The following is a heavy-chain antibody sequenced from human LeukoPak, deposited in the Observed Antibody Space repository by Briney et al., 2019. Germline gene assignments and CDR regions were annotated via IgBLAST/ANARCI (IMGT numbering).Heavy chain of an antibody. CDR1: GYSFTSYW. D-gene: IGHD6-13*01. V-gene: IGHV5-51*01. Sequence: GESLKISWKCSGYSFTSYWIGRVRQTPGKGLEWMGIIYPGDSDTSYSPSFQGQVTISADKSISTAYLRWSSLKASDTAMYYCASGGYSSSWYAFDIWGQGTMVTVSS. J-gene: IGHJ3*02. CDR2: IYPGDSDT. CDR3: ASGGYSSSWYAFDI.